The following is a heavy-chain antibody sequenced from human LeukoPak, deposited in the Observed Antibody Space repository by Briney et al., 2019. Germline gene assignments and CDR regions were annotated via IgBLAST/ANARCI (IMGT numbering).Heavy chain of an antibody. Sequence: PSQTLSLTCTVSGGSISSGSYYWSWIRQLPGKGLEWIGYIYHSGSTYYNPSLKSRVTISVDRSKNQFSLKLSSVTAADTAVYYCARERLGMDVDYWGQGTLVTVSS. CDR2: IYHSGST. J-gene: IGHJ4*02. CDR3: ARERLGMDVDY. D-gene: IGHD3-3*01. V-gene: IGHV4-30-2*01. CDR1: GGSISSGSYY.